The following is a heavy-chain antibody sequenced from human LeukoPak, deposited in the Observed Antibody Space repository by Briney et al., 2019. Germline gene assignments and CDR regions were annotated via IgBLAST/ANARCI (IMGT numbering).Heavy chain of an antibody. D-gene: IGHD3-16*01. Sequence: GESLKISCKGSGYPFTNRWIGWARQTPGKALEWMGIIYPGDSDPRYTPSFQGQVTISADKSIGTAYLQWSSLEASDTGIYYCARRGPASEYFDHWGQGTLVTVSS. CDR2: IYPGDSDP. CDR1: GYPFTNRW. V-gene: IGHV5-51*01. CDR3: ARRGPASEYFDH. J-gene: IGHJ4*02.